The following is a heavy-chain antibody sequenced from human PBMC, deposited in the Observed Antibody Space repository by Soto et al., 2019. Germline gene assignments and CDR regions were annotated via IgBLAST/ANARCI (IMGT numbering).Heavy chain of an antibody. Sequence: EVQLVQSGGGLVQPGGSPRLSCAASGFTFSTYAMHWVRQAPGKGLEYVSAINSNGGSTYYANSVKGRFTISRDNSKNTLYLQMGSLRGEDMAVYYCAQYPHGHWGQGILVTVSS. CDR3: AQYPHGH. D-gene: IGHD4-4*01. V-gene: IGHV3-64*01. J-gene: IGHJ4*02. CDR2: INSNGGST. CDR1: GFTFSTYA.